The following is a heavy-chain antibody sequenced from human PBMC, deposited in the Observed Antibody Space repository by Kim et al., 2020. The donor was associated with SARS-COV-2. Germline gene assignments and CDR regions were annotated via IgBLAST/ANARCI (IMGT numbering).Heavy chain of an antibody. J-gene: IGHJ6*02. CDR1: GFTVSSNY. CDR2: IYSGGST. CDR3: ASSIAAADTYGRDV. V-gene: IGHV3-53*01. Sequence: GGSLRLSCAASGFTVSSNYMSWVRQAPGKGLEWVSVIYSGGSTYYADAVKGRFTISRDNSKNTLYLQMNSLRAEDTAVYYCASSIAAADTYGRDVWGQGTTVTVSS. D-gene: IGHD6-13*01.